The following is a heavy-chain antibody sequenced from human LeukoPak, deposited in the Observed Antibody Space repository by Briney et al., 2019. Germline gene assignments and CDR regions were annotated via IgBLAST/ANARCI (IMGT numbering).Heavy chain of an antibody. J-gene: IGHJ4*02. CDR1: GFTFSSYW. D-gene: IGHD6-19*01. CDR2: IKEDGSIQ. Sequence: GGSLRLSCVASGFTFSSYWMTWVRQAPEKGLEWLANIKEDGSIQYYLDSVRGRFTISRDNAKTSVYLQLNSLRADDTAVYYCARDVWTGVAVSDYWGQGTLVTVSS. CDR3: ARDVWTGVAVSDY. V-gene: IGHV3-7*01.